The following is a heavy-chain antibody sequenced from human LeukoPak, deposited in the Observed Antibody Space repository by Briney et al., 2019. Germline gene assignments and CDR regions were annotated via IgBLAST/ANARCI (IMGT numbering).Heavy chain of an antibody. CDR1: GGSFSGYY. CDR3: ARGYGDYQSGYYFDY. Sequence: SETLSLTCAVYGGSFSGYYWSWIRQPPGKGLEWNGYIYHSGSTYYHPSLKSRVTISVDRSKNQFSLKLSSVTAADTAVYYCARGYGDYQSGYYFDYWGQGTLVTVSS. D-gene: IGHD4-17*01. CDR2: IYHSGST. V-gene: IGHV4-34*01. J-gene: IGHJ4*02.